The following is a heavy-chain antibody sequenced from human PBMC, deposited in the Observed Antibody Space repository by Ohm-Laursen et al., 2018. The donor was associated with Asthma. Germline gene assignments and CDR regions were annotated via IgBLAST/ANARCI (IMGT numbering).Heavy chain of an antibody. CDR2: IYHSVST. CDR1: GGSIGSYDYY. V-gene: IGHV4-30-4*01. J-gene: IGHJ3*02. Sequence: PSETLSLTCTVSGGSIGSYDYYWSWIRQPPGKGLEWIGYIYHSVSTYYNPSLKSRVTISVDTSKNQFSLKLSSVTAADTAVYYCARDNGDYGRGTAFDIWGQGTMVTVSS. CDR3: ARDNGDYGRGTAFDI. D-gene: IGHD4-17*01.